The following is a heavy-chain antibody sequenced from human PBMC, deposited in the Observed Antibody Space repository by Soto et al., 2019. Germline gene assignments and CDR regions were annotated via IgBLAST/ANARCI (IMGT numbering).Heavy chain of an antibody. Sequence: QVQLQESGPGLVKPSETLSLTCTVSGGSISSYYWSWIRQPPGEGLEWIGYIYYSGSTNYNPSLKSRVTISVDTSKNQFSLKLSSVTAADTAVYYCARVPVLLWGMDVWGQGTTVTVSS. J-gene: IGHJ6*02. CDR3: ARVPVLLWGMDV. CDR2: IYYSGST. D-gene: IGHD3-10*01. V-gene: IGHV4-59*01. CDR1: GGSISSYY.